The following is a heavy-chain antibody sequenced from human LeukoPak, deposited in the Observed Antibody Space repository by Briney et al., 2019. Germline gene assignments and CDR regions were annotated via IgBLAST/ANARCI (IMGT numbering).Heavy chain of an antibody. D-gene: IGHD5-18*01. J-gene: IGHJ4*02. CDR2: INPNSGGT. CDR3: ARDKSVDTAMVTSLDY. V-gene: IGHV1-2*02. CDR1: GYTFTGYY. Sequence: ASVKVSCKASGYTFTGYYMHWVRQAPGQGLEWMGWINPNSGGTNYAQKFQGRVTMTRDTSISTAYMELSRLRSDDTAVYYCARDKSVDTAMVTSLDYWGQGTLVTVSS.